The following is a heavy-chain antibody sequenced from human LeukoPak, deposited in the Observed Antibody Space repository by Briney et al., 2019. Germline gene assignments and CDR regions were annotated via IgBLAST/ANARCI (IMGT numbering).Heavy chain of an antibody. CDR1: GFTFSSYS. CDR3: ARVKGSSWPFDY. CDR2: ISSSSSYI. Sequence: GGSLRLSCAASGFTFSSYSMNWVRQAPGKGLEWVSSISSSSSYIYYADSVKGRSTISRDNAKNSLYLQMNSLRAEDTAVYYCARVKGSSWPFDYWGQGTLVTVSS. J-gene: IGHJ4*02. V-gene: IGHV3-21*01. D-gene: IGHD6-13*01.